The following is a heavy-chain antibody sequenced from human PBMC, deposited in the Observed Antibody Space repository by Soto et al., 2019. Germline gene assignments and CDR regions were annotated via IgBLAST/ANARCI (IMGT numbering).Heavy chain of an antibody. CDR3: AKDTYYYSSSGYYVFDS. J-gene: IGHJ4*02. Sequence: GASVKVSCKASGYTFTSYDMHWVRQAPGQRLEWMGWINAGNGNTKYSQKFQGRVTITRDTSASTAYMELSSLRAEDTAVYYCAKDTYYYSSSGYYVFDSWGQGTLVTVSS. CDR2: INAGNGNT. CDR1: GYTFTSYD. D-gene: IGHD3-22*01. V-gene: IGHV1-3*01.